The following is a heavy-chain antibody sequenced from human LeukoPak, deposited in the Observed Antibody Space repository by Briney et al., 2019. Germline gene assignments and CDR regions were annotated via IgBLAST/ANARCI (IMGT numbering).Heavy chain of an antibody. CDR2: ISRSSSYI. V-gene: IGHV3-21*01. D-gene: IGHD3-3*01. J-gene: IGHJ4*02. CDR3: ARDAAETNYDFWSGPQAFDY. CDR1: GFTFSSYS. Sequence: GGSLRLSCAASGFTFSSYSMNWVRQAPGKGLEWVSSISRSSSYIYYADSVKGRVTISRDNAKNSLYLQMNSLRAEDTAVYYCARDAAETNYDFWSGPQAFDYWGQGTLVTVSS.